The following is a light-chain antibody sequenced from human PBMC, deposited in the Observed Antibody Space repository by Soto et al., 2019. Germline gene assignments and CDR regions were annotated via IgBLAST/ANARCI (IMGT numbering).Light chain of an antibody. CDR1: QSVSNW. CDR3: QQYGTYSRT. CDR2: EGS. V-gene: IGKV1-5*03. Sequence: DIQMTQSPSALSASVGDRVTITCRASQSVSNWLAWYRQKPGEAPKLLIDEGSTLERVLPSRFSGSGSGTEFTLTISRLQPDDFATFYCQQYGTYSRTFGQGTKVEVK. J-gene: IGKJ1*01.